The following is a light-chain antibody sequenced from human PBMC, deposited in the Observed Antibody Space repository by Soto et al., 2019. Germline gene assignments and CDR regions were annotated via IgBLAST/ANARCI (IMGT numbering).Light chain of an antibody. CDR2: GAS. Sequence: EIVLTQSPGTLSLSPGERATLSCRASQSVSSSYLAWYQQKPGQAPRLLIYGASSRATGIPDRFSGSGSGTDFTLTISRLEPEDCAVYYCQQYGSSYPFGQGTKLEIK. CDR3: QQYGSSYP. J-gene: IGKJ2*01. V-gene: IGKV3-20*01. CDR1: QSVSSSY.